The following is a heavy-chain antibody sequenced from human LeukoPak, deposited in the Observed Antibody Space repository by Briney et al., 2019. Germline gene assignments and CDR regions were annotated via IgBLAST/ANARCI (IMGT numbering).Heavy chain of an antibody. V-gene: IGHV4-4*02. CDR3: ARGLGAREVGY. CDR2: IYHSGST. J-gene: IGHJ4*02. CDR1: GGSISSNNW. D-gene: IGHD1-26*01. Sequence: PSGTLSLTCAVSGGSISSNNWWNWVRQPPGKGLEWIGEIYHSGSTNYNPSLNSRVTISVDKSKNQFSLKLSSVTAADTAVYYCARGLGAREVGYWGQGTLVTVSS.